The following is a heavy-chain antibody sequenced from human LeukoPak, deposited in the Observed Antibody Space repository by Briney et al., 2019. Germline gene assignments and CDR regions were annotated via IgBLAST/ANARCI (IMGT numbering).Heavy chain of an antibody. D-gene: IGHD4-17*01. CDR2: ISAYNGNT. V-gene: IGHV1-18*01. Sequence: ASGKVSCKASGYTFTSYGISWVRQAPGQGLEWMGWISAYNGNTNYAQKLQGRVTMTTDTSTSTGSMELRSLRSDDTAVYYCARSSLTTVGFDPWGQGTLVTVSS. CDR1: GYTFTSYG. J-gene: IGHJ5*02. CDR3: ARSSLTTVGFDP.